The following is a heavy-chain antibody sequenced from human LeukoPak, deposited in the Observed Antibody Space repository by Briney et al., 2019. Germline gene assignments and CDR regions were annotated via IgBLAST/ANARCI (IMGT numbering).Heavy chain of an antibody. CDR3: ARGYSSTMFLNNWFDP. V-gene: IGHV1-69*04. J-gene: IGHJ5*02. D-gene: IGHD6-13*01. CDR2: IIPILGIA. Sequence: ASVKVSCKASGGAFSSYAISWVRQAPGQGLEWMGRIIPILGIANYAQKFQGRVTITADKSTSTAYMELSSLRSEDTAVYYCARGYSSTMFLNNWFDPWGQGTLVTVSS. CDR1: GGAFSSYA.